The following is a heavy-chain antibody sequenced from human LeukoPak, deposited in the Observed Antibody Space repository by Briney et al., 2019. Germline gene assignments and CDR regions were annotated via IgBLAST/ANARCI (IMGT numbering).Heavy chain of an antibody. D-gene: IGHD1-26*01. J-gene: IGHJ4*02. Sequence: GESLKISCKGSGYSFTSNWIGWVRQMPGRGLKWMGIIYPRDSDTRYSPSFQGQVTISADKSITTAYLQWSSLKASDTAMYYCARLPQWGGTYHFDYWGQGTLVTVSS. V-gene: IGHV5-51*01. CDR2: IYPRDSDT. CDR3: ARLPQWGGTYHFDY. CDR1: GYSFTSNW.